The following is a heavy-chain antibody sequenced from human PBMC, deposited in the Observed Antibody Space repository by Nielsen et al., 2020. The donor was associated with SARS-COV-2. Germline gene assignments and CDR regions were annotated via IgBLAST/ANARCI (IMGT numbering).Heavy chain of an antibody. CDR1: GGSISSYY. J-gene: IGHJ4*02. Sequence: SETLSLTCSVSGGSISSYYWSWIRQPPGKGLEWIGYIYYSGSTNYNPSLKSRVTISVDTSKNQFSLKLSSVTAADTAVYYCARGRITIFGVVIFDYGGQGTLVTVSS. V-gene: IGHV4-59*01. CDR3: ARGRITIFGVVIFDY. D-gene: IGHD3-3*01. CDR2: IYYSGST.